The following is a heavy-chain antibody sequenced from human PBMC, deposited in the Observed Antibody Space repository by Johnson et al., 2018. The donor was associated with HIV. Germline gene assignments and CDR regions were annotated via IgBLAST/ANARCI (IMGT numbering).Heavy chain of an antibody. J-gene: IGHJ3*02. CDR2: IWYDGSNK. V-gene: IGHV3-33*01. CDR3: ARDSPQLVGDAFDI. CDR1: GFTFSSFG. Sequence: HLVESGGGVVQPGRSLRLSCAASGFTFSSFGMHWVRQAPGKGLEWVAVIWYDGSNKYYADSVKGRFTISRDNSKNTLYLQMNSLRAEDTAVYYCARDSPQLVGDAFDIWGQGTMVTVSS. D-gene: IGHD6-13*01.